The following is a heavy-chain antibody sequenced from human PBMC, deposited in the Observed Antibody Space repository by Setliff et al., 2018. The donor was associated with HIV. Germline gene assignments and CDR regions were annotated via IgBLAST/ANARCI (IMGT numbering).Heavy chain of an antibody. CDR3: ARAHYLVAMTRNWFDP. D-gene: IGHD5-12*01. CDR2: INPKSGVA. J-gene: IGHJ5*02. Sequence: ASVKVSCKASGYTFTDFYIHWVRQAPGQGLEWIGRINPKSGVADYLKKFQGRVIMTRDTSTSTAHLEVIRPRFDDSAVYYCARAHYLVAMTRNWFDPWGQGTPVTVSS. CDR1: GYTFTDFY. V-gene: IGHV1-2*06.